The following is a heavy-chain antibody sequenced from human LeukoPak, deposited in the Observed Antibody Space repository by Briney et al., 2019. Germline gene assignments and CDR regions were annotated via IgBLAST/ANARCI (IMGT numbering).Heavy chain of an antibody. D-gene: IGHD5-18*01. CDR1: GFTFNSYG. J-gene: IGHJ4*02. CDR2: ITVSGDST. CDR3: AKGNSNYYFDY. V-gene: IGHV3-23*01. Sequence: PGGSLRLSCAASGFTFNSYGMNWVRQAPGKGLEWVSAITVSGDSTYYADSVKGRFTISRDNSKNTLYLQMNSLRAEDTAVYYCAKGNSNYYFDYWGQGTLVTVSS.